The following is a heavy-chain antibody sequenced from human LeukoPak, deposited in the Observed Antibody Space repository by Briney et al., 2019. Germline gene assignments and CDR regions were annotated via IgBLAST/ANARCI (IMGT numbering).Heavy chain of an antibody. D-gene: IGHD6-13*01. J-gene: IGHJ6*02. CDR1: GYTFTSYD. Sequence: ASGTVSCKASGYTFTSYDINWVRQAAGQGREWMGWMNPNRGDTGYAQKFQGRVTMTRNTSISTAYMELSSLRSEDTAVYYCARRYSSSWYAGDYYHYGMDVWGQGTTVTVSS. CDR2: MNPNRGDT. V-gene: IGHV1-8*01. CDR3: ARRYSSSWYAGDYYHYGMDV.